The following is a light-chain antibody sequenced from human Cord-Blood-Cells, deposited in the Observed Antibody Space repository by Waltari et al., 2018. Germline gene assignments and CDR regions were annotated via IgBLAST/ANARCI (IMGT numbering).Light chain of an antibody. J-gene: IGLJ1*01. CDR2: QDS. CDR3: QAWDSSTDV. CDR1: KLGDKY. Sequence: SYELTQPPSVSVSPGQKASITCPGDKLGDKYACWYQQKPGKSTWLVIYQDSKRHSRIPGRFAGSNSGNTATLTISGTQAMDEADYYCQAWDSSTDVFGTGTKVTVL. V-gene: IGLV3-1*01.